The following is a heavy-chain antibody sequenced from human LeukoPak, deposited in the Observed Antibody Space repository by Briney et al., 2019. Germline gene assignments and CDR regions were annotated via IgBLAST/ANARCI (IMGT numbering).Heavy chain of an antibody. V-gene: IGHV1-69*05. J-gene: IGHJ4*02. CDR2: IIPIFGTA. CDR3: ASDKVKSSYDFWSGYYTVVIAY. D-gene: IGHD3-3*01. CDR1: GGTFSSYA. Sequence: ASVKVSCKASGGTFSSYAISWVRQAPGQGLEWMGGIIPIFGTANYAQKFQGRVTITTDESTSTAYMELSSLRSEDTAVYYCASDKVKSSYDFWSGYYTVVIAYWGQGTLVTVSS.